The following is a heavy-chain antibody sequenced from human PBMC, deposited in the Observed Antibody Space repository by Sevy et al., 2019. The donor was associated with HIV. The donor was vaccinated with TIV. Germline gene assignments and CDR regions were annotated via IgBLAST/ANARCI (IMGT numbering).Heavy chain of an antibody. CDR3: ARTYCGGDCYSGVFYYYSMDV. Sequence: ASVKVSCKASGYTFTRYGISWVRQAPGQGLEWMGWISAYNGNTNYAQKLQGRVTMTTDTSTSTAYMELRSLRSDDTAVYYCARTYCGGDCYSGVFYYYSMDVWGQGTTVTVSS. CDR2: ISAYNGNT. V-gene: IGHV1-18*01. J-gene: IGHJ6*02. CDR1: GYTFTRYG. D-gene: IGHD2-21*01.